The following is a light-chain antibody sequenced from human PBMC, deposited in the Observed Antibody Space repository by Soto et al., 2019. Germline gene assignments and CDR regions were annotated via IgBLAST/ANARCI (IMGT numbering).Light chain of an antibody. J-gene: IGKJ1*01. CDR2: EVS. CDR1: QSLLHGNGKPY. V-gene: IGKV2D-29*01. Sequence: DVVLPQTPLSLSVTPGQPASISCQSSQSLLHGNGKPYLYWYLQNPGQPPHLLIYEVSNRFSGVPDLFSDSESRTDCTLNIRRVEAEDAAVYYCMQTLQPPPAFGQGKKVELK. CDR3: MQTLQPPPA.